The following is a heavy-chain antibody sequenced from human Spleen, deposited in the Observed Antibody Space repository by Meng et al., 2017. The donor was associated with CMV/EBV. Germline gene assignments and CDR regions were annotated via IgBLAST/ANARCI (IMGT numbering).Heavy chain of an antibody. CDR2: IKQDGSEK. Sequence: GESLKISCAASGFTFSNAWMSWVRQAPGKGLEWVANIKQDGSEKYYVDSVKGRFTISRDNAKNSLYLQMNSLRAEDTAVYYCARDRPYCSTTSCYTSTPLNWFDPWGQGTLVTVSS. J-gene: IGHJ5*02. V-gene: IGHV3-7*01. CDR3: ARDRPYCSTTSCYTSTPLNWFDP. CDR1: GFTFSNAW. D-gene: IGHD2-2*02.